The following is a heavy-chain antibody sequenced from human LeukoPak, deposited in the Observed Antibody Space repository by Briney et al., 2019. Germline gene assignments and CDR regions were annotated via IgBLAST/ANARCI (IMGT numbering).Heavy chain of an antibody. J-gene: IGHJ5*02. CDR2: IYYSGTT. D-gene: IGHD3-22*01. CDR3: ARLGGTMKLSFS. CDR1: GGPISSSGYY. V-gene: IGHV4-39*01. Sequence: SETLSLTCTVSGGPISSSGYYWGWIRQPPGKGLESIGSIYYSGTTYYNPSLKSRITVSVDTSKNQFFLNLTSVTAADTAVYYCARLGGTMKLSFSWGQGTQVTVSS.